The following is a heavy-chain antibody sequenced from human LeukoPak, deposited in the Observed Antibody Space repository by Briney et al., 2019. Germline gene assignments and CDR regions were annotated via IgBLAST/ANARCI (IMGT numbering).Heavy chain of an antibody. V-gene: IGHV4-34*01. CDR3: ARGGVVGTMLRGINWFDP. J-gene: IGHJ5*02. D-gene: IGHD3-10*01. CDR2: INHSGST. CDR1: GGSFSGYY. Sequence: SETLSLTCAVYGGSFSGYYWSWIRQPPGKGLEWIGEINHSGSTNYNPSLKSRVTISVDTFKNQFSLKLSSVTAADTAVYYCARGGVVGTMLRGINWFDPWGPGTLVAVSS.